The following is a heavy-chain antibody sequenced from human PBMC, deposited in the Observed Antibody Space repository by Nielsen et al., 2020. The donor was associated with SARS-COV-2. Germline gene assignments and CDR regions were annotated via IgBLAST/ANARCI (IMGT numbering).Heavy chain of an antibody. CDR2: INHSGST. J-gene: IGHJ4*02. Sequence: SETLSLTCAVYGGSFSGYYWSWIRQPPGKGLEWIGEINHSGSTNYNPSLKSRVTISVDTSKNQFSLKLSSVTAADTAVYYCARDWPGYYDSSGYYYSFDYWGQGTLVTVSS. V-gene: IGHV4-34*01. CDR1: GGSFSGYY. D-gene: IGHD3-22*01. CDR3: ARDWPGYYDSSGYYYSFDY.